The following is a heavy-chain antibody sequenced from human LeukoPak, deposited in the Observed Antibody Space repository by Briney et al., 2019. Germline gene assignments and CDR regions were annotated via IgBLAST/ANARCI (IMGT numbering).Heavy chain of an antibody. J-gene: IGHJ4*02. Sequence: GGSLRLSCAASGFTVSSNYMSWVRQAPGKGLEWVSVIYSGGSTYYADSVKGRFTISRDNSKNTLYLQMNSLRAEDTAVHYCAKDPRRYDFWSGYSGYFDYWGQGTLVTVSS. D-gene: IGHD3-3*01. V-gene: IGHV3-53*05. CDR3: AKDPRRYDFWSGYSGYFDY. CDR2: IYSGGST. CDR1: GFTVSSNY.